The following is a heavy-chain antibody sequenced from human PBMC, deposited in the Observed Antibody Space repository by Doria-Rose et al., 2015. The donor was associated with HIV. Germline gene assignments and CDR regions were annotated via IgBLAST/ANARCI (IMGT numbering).Heavy chain of an antibody. CDR2: VFSDDER. V-gene: IGHV2-26*01. CDR1: GVSLSSPGMG. Sequence: ESGPVLVKPTETLTLTCTVSGVSLSSPGMGVSWICQPPGKALEWPANVFSDDERSYKTSLKSRLTISSGTSKSQVVLTMTDMDPVDTATYYCARIKSSRWYHKYYFDFWGQGTLVIVSA. D-gene: IGHD6-13*01. CDR3: ARIKSSRWYHKYYFDF. J-gene: IGHJ4*02.